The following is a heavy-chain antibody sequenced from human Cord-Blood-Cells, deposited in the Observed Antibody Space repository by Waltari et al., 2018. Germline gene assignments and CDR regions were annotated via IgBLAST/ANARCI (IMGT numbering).Heavy chain of an antibody. CDR3: ARVGYCSGGSCYYFDY. CDR2: INHSGST. D-gene: IGHD2-15*01. J-gene: IGHJ4*02. CDR1: GGSFSGYY. V-gene: IGHV4-34*01. Sequence: QVQLQQWGAGLLKPSETLSPTCAAYGGSFSGYYWSWIRQPPGKGLEWIGEINHSGSTNYNPSLKSRVTISVDTSKNQFSLKLSSVTAADTAVYYCARVGYCSGGSCYYFDYWGQGTLVTVSS.